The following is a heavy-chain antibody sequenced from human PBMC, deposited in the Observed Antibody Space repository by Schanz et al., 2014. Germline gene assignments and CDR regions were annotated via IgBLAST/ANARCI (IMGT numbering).Heavy chain of an antibody. Sequence: QVQLIQSGAEVKKPGASVKVSCTASGYTFTSYDINWVRQAPGQGLEWLGWMNPNSGNPGFAQKFRGRVTMTRNTSMSTAYIDLHTLTSEDTAVYYCARGRTFDYWGQGTLVTVSS. J-gene: IGHJ4*02. CDR2: MNPNSGNP. CDR3: ARGRTFDY. V-gene: IGHV1-8*01. CDR1: GYTFTSYD.